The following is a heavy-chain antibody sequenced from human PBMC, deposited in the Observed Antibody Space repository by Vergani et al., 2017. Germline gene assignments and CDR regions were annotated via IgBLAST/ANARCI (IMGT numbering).Heavy chain of an antibody. CDR1: GFTLGDYA. Sequence: EVHLVESGGGLVQPGRSLRLSCSGSGFTLGDYAMTWVRQAPGKGLEWVAFIWSKPYGGTTEYAASVKGRFTISRDDSKSIAYLQMSSLKAEDTAVYYCARELDWWSGYDSKPRWFDYWGQGTLVTVSS. CDR2: IWSKPYGGTT. V-gene: IGHV3-49*04. J-gene: IGHJ4*02. D-gene: IGHD5-12*01. CDR3: ARELDWWSGYDSKPRWFDY.